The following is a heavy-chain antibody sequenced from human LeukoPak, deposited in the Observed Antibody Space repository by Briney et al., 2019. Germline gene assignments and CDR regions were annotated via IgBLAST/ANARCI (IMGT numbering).Heavy chain of an antibody. CDR3: VKDLGRYRNNCFDY. Sequence: GGSLRLSCVASGFTFADHAVSWVRQAPEKGLEWVSTISGSGGGTYYADSVKGRFTISRDDSKNTLYLQMNSLRAEDTAVYYCVKDLGRYRNNCFDYWGQGTLATVSS. CDR2: ISGSGGGT. CDR1: GFTFADHA. D-gene: IGHD1-26*01. J-gene: IGHJ4*02. V-gene: IGHV3-23*01.